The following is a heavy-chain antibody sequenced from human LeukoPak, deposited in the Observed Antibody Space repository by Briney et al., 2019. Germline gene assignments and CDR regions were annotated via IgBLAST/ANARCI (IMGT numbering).Heavy chain of an antibody. CDR1: GGSFSGYY. Sequence: SETLSLTCAVYGGSFSGYYWSWIRQPPGKGLEWIGEINHSGSTNYNPSLKSRVTISVDTSKNQFSLKLSSVTAADTAVYCCARGRRQYYYYGMDVWGQGTTVTVSS. CDR3: ARGRRQYYYYGMDV. J-gene: IGHJ6*02. CDR2: INHSGST. V-gene: IGHV4-34*01.